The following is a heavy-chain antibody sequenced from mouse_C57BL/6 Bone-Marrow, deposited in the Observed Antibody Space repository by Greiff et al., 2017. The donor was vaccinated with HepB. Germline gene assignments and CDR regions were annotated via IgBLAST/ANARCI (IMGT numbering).Heavy chain of an antibody. D-gene: IGHD1-1*01. CDR1: GYAFSSYW. CDR2: IYPGDGDT. CDR3: ARRKKYYYFDY. J-gene: IGHJ2*01. Sequence: QVHVKQSGAELVKPGASVKISCKASGYAFSSYWMNWVKQRPGKGLEWIGQIYPGDGDTNYNGKFKGKATLTADKSSSTAYMQLSSLTSEDSAVYFCARRKKYYYFDYWGQGTTLTVSS. V-gene: IGHV1-80*01.